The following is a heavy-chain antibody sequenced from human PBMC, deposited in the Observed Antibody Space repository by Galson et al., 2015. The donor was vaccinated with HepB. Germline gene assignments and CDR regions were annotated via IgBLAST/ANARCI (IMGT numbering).Heavy chain of an antibody. CDR3: ARQKGGVAVAGRPAYYYGMDV. CDR1: GFTFSDYY. CDR2: ISSSSSYT. V-gene: IGHV3-11*03. D-gene: IGHD6-19*01. J-gene: IGHJ6*02. Sequence: SLRLSCAASGFTFSDYYMSWIRQAPGKGLEWVSYISSSSSYTNYADSVKGRFTISRDNAKNSLYLQMNSLRAEDTAVYYCARQKGGVAVAGRPAYYYGMDVWGQGTTVTVSS.